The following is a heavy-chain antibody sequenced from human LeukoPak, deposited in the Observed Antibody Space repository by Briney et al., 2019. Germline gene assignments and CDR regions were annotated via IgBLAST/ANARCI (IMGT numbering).Heavy chain of an antibody. Sequence: GGSLRLSCAASGFTFSSYSMNWVRQAPGKGLEWVSSISSSSSYIYYADSVKGRFTISRDNAKNSLCLQMNSLRAEDTAVYYCARDGDPTAYFDCWGQGTLVTVSS. CDR2: ISSSSSYI. CDR1: GFTFSSYS. V-gene: IGHV3-21*01. D-gene: IGHD1-14*01. J-gene: IGHJ4*02. CDR3: ARDGDPTAYFDC.